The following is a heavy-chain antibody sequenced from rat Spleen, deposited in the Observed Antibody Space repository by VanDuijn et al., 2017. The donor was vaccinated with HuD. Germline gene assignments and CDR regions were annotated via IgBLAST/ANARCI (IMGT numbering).Heavy chain of an antibody. CDR2: ISTSGSRT. V-gene: IGHV5-25*01. J-gene: IGHJ1*01. CDR1: GFTFSNYD. D-gene: IGHD1-1*01. CDR3: ARHRQWPYWYFDF. Sequence: EVQLVESGGGLVQPGRSMKLSCAASGFTFSNYDMAWVRQAPKKGLEWVATISTSGSRTYYPDSVKGRFTISRDNAKSSLYLQMNSLKSEDTATYYCARHRQWPYWYFDFWGPGTMVTVSS.